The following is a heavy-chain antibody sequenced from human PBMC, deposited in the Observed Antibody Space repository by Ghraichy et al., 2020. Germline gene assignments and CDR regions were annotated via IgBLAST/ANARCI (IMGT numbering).Heavy chain of an antibody. Sequence: ETPSLTCAASGFTFSSYAMSWVRQAPGKGLEWVSAISGSGGSTYYADSVKGRFTISRDNSKNTLYLQMNSLRAEDTAVYYCAKQGPSGSYYHDAFDIWGQGTMVTVSS. CDR1: GFTFSSYA. V-gene: IGHV3-23*01. CDR3: AKQGPSGSYYHDAFDI. J-gene: IGHJ3*02. CDR2: ISGSGGST. D-gene: IGHD1-26*01.